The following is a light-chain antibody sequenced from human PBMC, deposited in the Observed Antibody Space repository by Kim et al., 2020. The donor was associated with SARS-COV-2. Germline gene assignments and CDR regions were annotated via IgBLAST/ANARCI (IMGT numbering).Light chain of an antibody. V-gene: IGLV1-51*01. CDR2: DNN. CDR1: SSNIGNNY. J-gene: IGLJ3*02. Sequence: GQKVTISCSGSSSNIGNNYVSWYQQLPGTAPKLLIYDNNKRPSGIPDRFSGSKPGTSATLGITGLQTGDEADYYCGTWDSSLSGLVFGGGTKLTVL. CDR3: GTWDSSLSGLV.